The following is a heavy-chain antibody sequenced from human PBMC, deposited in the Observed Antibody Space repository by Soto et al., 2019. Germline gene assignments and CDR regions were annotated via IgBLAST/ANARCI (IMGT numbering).Heavy chain of an antibody. Sequence: QVHLVQSGAEVKKPGASVKVSCKGSGYGFTTYGITWVRQAPGQGLEWVAWISAHSGNTNYGQKLQGRVTVTRDTSTSTAYMELRSLRSDDTAVYYCARGRYGDYWGQGALVTVSS. CDR2: ISAHSGNT. V-gene: IGHV1-18*01. D-gene: IGHD1-1*01. J-gene: IGHJ4*02. CDR3: ARGRYGDY. CDR1: GYGFTTYG.